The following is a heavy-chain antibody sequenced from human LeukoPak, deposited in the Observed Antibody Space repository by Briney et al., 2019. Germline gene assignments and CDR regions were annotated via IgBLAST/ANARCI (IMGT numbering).Heavy chain of an antibody. D-gene: IGHD6-19*01. CDR2: ISSNGGST. V-gene: IGHV3-64D*06. Sequence: GGSLRLSCSASGFTFSSYAMHWVRQAPGKGLEYVSVISSNGGSTYYADSVKGRFTISRDNSKNTLYLQMSSLRAEDTAVYYCVKGGVAVAAVFDYWGQGTLVTVSS. CDR1: GFTFSSYA. J-gene: IGHJ4*02. CDR3: VKGGVAVAAVFDY.